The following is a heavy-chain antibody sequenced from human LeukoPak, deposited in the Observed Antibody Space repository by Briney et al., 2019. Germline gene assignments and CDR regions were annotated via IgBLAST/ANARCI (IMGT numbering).Heavy chain of an antibody. CDR1: GFTFSSYD. D-gene: IGHD3-9*01. J-gene: IGHJ4*02. Sequence: GGSLRLSCAASGFTFSSYDMSWVRQAPGKGLEWVSSISSSSSYIYYADSVKGRFTISRDNAKNSLYLQMNSLRAEDTAVYYCARIRGSLRYFDLWGQGTLVTVSS. V-gene: IGHV3-21*01. CDR2: ISSSSSYI. CDR3: ARIRGSLRYFDL.